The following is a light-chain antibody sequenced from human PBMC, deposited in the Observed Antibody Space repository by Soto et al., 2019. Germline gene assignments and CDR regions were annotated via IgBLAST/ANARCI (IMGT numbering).Light chain of an antibody. J-gene: IGLJ1*01. CDR1: SSDVGAYNY. CDR2: DVS. V-gene: IGLV2-11*01. Sequence: QSVLTQPRSVSGSPGQSVTISCTGTSSDVGAYNYVSWYQQHPGKAPKFMIYDVSKRPSGVPDRFSGSKSGNTASLTISGLQAEDEADYYYCSYAGTYSYVFGTGTKVTVL. CDR3: CSYAGTYSYV.